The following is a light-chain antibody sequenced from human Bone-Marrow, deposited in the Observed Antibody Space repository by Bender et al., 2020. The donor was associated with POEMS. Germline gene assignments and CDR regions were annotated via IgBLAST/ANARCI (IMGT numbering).Light chain of an antibody. CDR2: SSH. J-gene: IGLJ3*02. CDR3: TVWDDSLNGWV. CDR1: SSNIGAHA. V-gene: IGLV1-44*01. Sequence: QSVLTQPPSASGTPGQRVTISCSGGSSNIGAHAVNRYQHLPGTAPKLLIHSSHRRPSEVPDRFSGSRSGNSASLAISGLQSEDEADYYCTVWDDSLNGWVFGGGTKLTVL.